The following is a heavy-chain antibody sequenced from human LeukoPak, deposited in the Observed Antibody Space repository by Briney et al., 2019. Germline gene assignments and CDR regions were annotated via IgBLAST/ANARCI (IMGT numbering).Heavy chain of an antibody. Sequence: ASVTVSCMASGYTFISYAMHGVRQAPGQRREWMGWIYAGNGNTKYSQKSQGRVTITRDTSPSTAYMYLNSLRAEGTRVYFSAKDRCKYYDFWSGYTAGPVDYWGEGTLVTVSS. CDR3: AKDRCKYYDFWSGYTAGPVDY. V-gene: IGHV1-3*01. CDR2: IYAGNGNT. D-gene: IGHD3-3*01. CDR1: GYTFISYA. J-gene: IGHJ4*02.